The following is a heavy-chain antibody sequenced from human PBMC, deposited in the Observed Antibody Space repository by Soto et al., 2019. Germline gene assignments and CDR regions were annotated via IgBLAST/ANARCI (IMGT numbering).Heavy chain of an antibody. D-gene: IGHD3-3*01. Sequence: SETLSLTCAVYGGSFSGYYWSWIRQPPGKGLEWIGEINHSGSTNYNPSLKSRVTISVDTSKNQFSLKLSSVTAADTAVYYCARVGVNYDFWSSRGYYYYGMDVWGQGTTVTVSS. J-gene: IGHJ6*02. CDR3: ARVGVNYDFWSSRGYYYYGMDV. CDR2: INHSGST. V-gene: IGHV4-34*01. CDR1: GGSFSGYY.